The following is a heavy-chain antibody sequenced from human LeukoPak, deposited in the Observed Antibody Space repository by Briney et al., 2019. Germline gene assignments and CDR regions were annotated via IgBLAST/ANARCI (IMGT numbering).Heavy chain of an antibody. CDR2: IRSDGSTI. CDR1: GFSFSDYD. J-gene: IGHJ4*02. V-gene: IGHV3-11*01. CDR3: AREGRGYYGDFDF. D-gene: IGHD3-22*01. Sequence: GGSLRLSCSASGFSFSDYDMNWIRRAPGKGLEWVSYIRSDGSTIYDAASVRGRFSTPRNNAAQSLFLQMNSLRVDDTAVYYCAREGRGYYGDFDFWGQGTLVTVSS.